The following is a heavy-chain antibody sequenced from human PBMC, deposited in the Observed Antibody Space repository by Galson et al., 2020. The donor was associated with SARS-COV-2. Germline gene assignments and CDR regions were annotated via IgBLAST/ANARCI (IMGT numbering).Heavy chain of an antibody. CDR2: ISGSGATT. D-gene: IGHD4-17*01. V-gene: IGHV3-23*01. CDR1: EFTFDIFA. J-gene: IGHJ4*02. Sequence: GGSLRLSCAAPEFTFDIFALSWVRQGPGKGLEWVSTISGSGATTYYPDSLKGRFTISRDNSKNTLYLQMNSLRAEDTAVYYCAKGAEYGASGADYWGQGTLVTVSS. CDR3: AKGAEYGASGADY.